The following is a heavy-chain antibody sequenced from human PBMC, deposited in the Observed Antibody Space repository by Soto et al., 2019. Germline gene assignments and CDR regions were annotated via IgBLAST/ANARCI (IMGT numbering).Heavy chain of an antibody. CDR2: INPIGGST. Sequence: ASAKASCKAPGYTLTSYSMHWVQQAHGQGLEWMGIINPIGGSTSYAQKFQGRVTMTRDTSTSTVYMELRSLRSEDPAVFYCGRDGGTGDLYWYFDLWGRGTLVTVSS. V-gene: IGHV1-46*01. CDR1: GYTLTSYS. D-gene: IGHD4-17*01. CDR3: GRDGGTGDLYWYFDL. J-gene: IGHJ2*01.